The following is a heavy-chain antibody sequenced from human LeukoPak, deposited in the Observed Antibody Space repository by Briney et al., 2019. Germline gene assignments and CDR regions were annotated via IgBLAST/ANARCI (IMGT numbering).Heavy chain of an antibody. Sequence: GGSLRLSCATSGVTFSSYAMGWVRQAPGKGLEWVSAISGSGSSTYYADSVKGRFTISRDNSKNTLYLQMNSLRAEDTAVYYCAKSHYDCWTGYGYYFDYWGQGTLVTVSS. CDR2: ISGSGSST. CDR1: GVTFSSYA. CDR3: AKSHYDCWTGYGYYFDY. J-gene: IGHJ4*02. V-gene: IGHV3-23*01. D-gene: IGHD3-3*01.